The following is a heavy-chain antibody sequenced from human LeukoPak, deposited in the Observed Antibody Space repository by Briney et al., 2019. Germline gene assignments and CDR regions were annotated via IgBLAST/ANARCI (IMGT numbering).Heavy chain of an antibody. J-gene: IGHJ6*03. CDR3: ARGLEGPPMGMDV. D-gene: IGHD3-16*01. CDR1: AYRFSSYY. V-gene: IGHV1-46*01. CDR2: INPSGGST. Sequence: GASVKVSCKTPAYRFSSYYIHWVRQAPGQGLEWMGIINPSGGSTLYSQKFQGRVSMTSELSTSTVYMELSSLRSEDTAVYYCARGLEGPPMGMDVWGKGTTVTVSS.